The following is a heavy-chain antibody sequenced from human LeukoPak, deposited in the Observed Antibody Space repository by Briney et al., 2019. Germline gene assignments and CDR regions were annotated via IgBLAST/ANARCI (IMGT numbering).Heavy chain of an antibody. Sequence: SETLSLTCAVYGGSFSGYYWGWIRQPPGKGLEWIGEINHSGSTNYNPSLKSRVTISVDTSKNQFSLKLSSVTAADTAVYYCARGADFRGHLFDYWGQGTLVTVSS. D-gene: IGHD3-3*01. J-gene: IGHJ4*02. V-gene: IGHV4-34*01. CDR2: INHSGST. CDR1: GGSFSGYY. CDR3: ARGADFRGHLFDY.